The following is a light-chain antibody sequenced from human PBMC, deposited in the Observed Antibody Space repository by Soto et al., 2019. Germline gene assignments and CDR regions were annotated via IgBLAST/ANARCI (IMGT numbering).Light chain of an antibody. CDR1: QAISSY. J-gene: IGKJ4*01. CDR2: ATS. V-gene: IGKV1-27*01. Sequence: DIQLTQSPSSLSASVGDRVTITCRASQAISSYLAWYQQKPGKVPELLIYATSTLQSGAPSRFSGSGSGTDFTLTISSLQPGDVATYYCHKYNHAPTFGGGTKVEI. CDR3: HKYNHAPT.